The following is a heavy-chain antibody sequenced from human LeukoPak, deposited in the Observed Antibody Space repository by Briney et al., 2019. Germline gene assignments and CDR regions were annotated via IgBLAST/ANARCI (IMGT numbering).Heavy chain of an antibody. CDR3: ARPVVPARDAFDI. J-gene: IGHJ3*02. Sequence: SETLSLICTVSGGSISSSSYYWGWIRQPPGKRLEWIGSIYYSGSTYYNPSPKSRVTISVDTSTNHFSLKLSSVTAADTAVYYCARPVVPARDAFDIWGQGTMVTVSS. V-gene: IGHV4-39*02. CDR2: IYYSGST. CDR1: GGSISSSSYY. D-gene: IGHD2-2*01.